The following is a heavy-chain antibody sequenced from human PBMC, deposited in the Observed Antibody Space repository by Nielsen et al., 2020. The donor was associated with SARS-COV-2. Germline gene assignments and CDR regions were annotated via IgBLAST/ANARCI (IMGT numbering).Heavy chain of an antibody. CDR1: GFTFSSYA. CDR3: ASDRGVLLWFGEEIGPDRGGMDV. D-gene: IGHD3-10*01. V-gene: IGHV3-30-3*01. Sequence: GGSLRLSCAASGFTFSSYAMHWVRHAPGKGLEWVAVISYDGSNKYYADSVKGRFTISRDNSKNTLYLQMNSLRAEDTAVYYCASDRGVLLWFGEEIGPDRGGMDVWGQGTTVTVSS. CDR2: ISYDGSNK. J-gene: IGHJ6*02.